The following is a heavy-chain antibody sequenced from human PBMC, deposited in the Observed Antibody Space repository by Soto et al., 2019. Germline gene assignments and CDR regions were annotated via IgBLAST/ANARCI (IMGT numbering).Heavy chain of an antibody. J-gene: IGHJ5*01. Sequence: SETLSLTCAVFGGSFSGHSWTWIRQSPGKGLEWIGDINHSGRVNYSPSLKSRVTISLDTSKNQFSLTLSAVTAADTTMYYCSTRAYDTNGYYRFEPWGQGTLVTVSS. D-gene: IGHD3-22*01. CDR1: GGSFSGHS. CDR2: INHSGRV. CDR3: STRAYDTNGYYRFEP. V-gene: IGHV4-34*01.